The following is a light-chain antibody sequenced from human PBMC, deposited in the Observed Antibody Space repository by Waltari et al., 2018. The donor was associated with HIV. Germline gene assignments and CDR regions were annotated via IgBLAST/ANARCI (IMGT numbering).Light chain of an antibody. CDR3: QSYDSSLSCYV. V-gene: IGLV1-40*01. Sequence: QSVLTQPPSVSVAPGQRVTISCTGRNSNIGASSDVHWYQQLPGTAPKLLIYSNTNRPSGVPDRFSGSKSGTSASLAITGLQAEDEADYYCQSYDSSLSCYVFGSGTKVTVL. CDR2: SNT. CDR1: NSNIGASSD. J-gene: IGLJ1*01.